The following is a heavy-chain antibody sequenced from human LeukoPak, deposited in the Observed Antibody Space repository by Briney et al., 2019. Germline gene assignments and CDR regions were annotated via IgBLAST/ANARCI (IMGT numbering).Heavy chain of an antibody. V-gene: IGHV4-30-4*01. D-gene: IGHD6-19*01. CDR1: GDSTSSGDYF. Sequence: SQTLSLTCTVSGDSTSSGDYFWSWIRQPPGGGLEWVVYIYYSGTTYYNPSRKSRITISVDTSKNQFSLNLTSVTAQDTAVYYCARETMAGHLDYWGQGNLVTVSS. CDR2: IYYSGTT. J-gene: IGHJ4*02. CDR3: ARETMAGHLDY.